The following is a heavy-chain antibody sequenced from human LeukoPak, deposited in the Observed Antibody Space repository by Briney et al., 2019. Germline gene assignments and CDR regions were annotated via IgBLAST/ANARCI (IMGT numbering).Heavy chain of an antibody. CDR3: ARGLRDDFWSGYHYYFDY. V-gene: IGHV1-69*02. Sequence: SVKVSCKASGGTFSSYTISWVRQAPGQGLEWMGRIIPILGIANYAQKFQGRVTITADKSTRTAYMELSSLRSEDTAVYYCARGLRDDFWSGYHYYFDYWGQGTLVTVSS. CDR2: IIPILGIA. CDR1: GGTFSSYT. J-gene: IGHJ4*02. D-gene: IGHD3-3*01.